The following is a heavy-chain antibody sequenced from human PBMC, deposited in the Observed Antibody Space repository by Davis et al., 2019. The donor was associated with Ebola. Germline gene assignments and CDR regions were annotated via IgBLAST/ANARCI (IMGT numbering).Heavy chain of an antibody. CDR1: GYTFTNYG. Sequence: ASVTVTCKASGYTFTNYGITWVRQPPGQGLEWMGWINPHNGNTNYGQNVQGRVIMTSDTATTTAYMEVGSLRSDDTAVYYCARAQFPTTSDHWGQGTLVTVSS. D-gene: IGHD1-1*01. J-gene: IGHJ4*02. CDR3: ARAQFPTTSDH. CDR2: INPHNGNT. V-gene: IGHV1-18*04.